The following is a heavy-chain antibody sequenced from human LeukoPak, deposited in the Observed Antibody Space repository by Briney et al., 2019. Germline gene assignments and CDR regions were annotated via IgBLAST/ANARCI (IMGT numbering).Heavy chain of an antibody. CDR1: GGSISSYY. D-gene: IGHD6-19*01. CDR2: IYYSGST. J-gene: IGHJ3*02. CDR3: ARGVSGWYKVGAFDI. V-gene: IGHV4-59*01. Sequence: SETLSLTCTASGGSISSYYWSWIRQPPGKGLEWIGYIYYSGSTNYNPSLKSRVTISVDTSKHQFSLKLSSVTAADTAVYYCARGVSGWYKVGAFDIWGQGTMVTVSS.